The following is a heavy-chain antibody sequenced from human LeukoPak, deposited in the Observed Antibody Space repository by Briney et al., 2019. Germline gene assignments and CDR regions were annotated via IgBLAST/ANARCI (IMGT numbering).Heavy chain of an antibody. CDR3: AREGDYSGYDSDYFDY. J-gene: IGHJ4*02. V-gene: IGHV3-48*04. Sequence: GRSLRLSCAASGFTFSSYSMNWVRQAPGKGLEWVSYISSSSSTIYYADSVKGRFTISRDNAKNSLYLQMNSLRAEDTAVYYCAREGDYSGYDSDYFDYWGQGTLVTVSS. D-gene: IGHD5-12*01. CDR2: ISSSSSTI. CDR1: GFTFSSYS.